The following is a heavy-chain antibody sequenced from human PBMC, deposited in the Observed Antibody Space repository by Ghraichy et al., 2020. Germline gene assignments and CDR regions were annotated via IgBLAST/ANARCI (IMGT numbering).Heavy chain of an antibody. CDR1: GGSFSGYY. V-gene: IGHV4-34*01. Sequence: SETLSLTCAVYGGSFSGYYWSWIRQPPGKGLECIGEINHSGSTNYNPPLKSRVTISVDTSKNQFSLKLSSVTAADTAVYYCARGCAIAARPYGRWGWFDPWVQGTLVTVSS. J-gene: IGHJ5*02. CDR2: INHSGST. CDR3: ARGCAIAARPYGRWGWFDP. D-gene: IGHD6-6*01.